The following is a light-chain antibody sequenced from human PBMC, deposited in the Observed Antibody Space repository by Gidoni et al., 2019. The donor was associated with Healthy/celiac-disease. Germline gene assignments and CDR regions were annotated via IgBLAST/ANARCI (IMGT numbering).Light chain of an antibody. CDR3: QKSYSTPWT. CDR2: AAS. Sequence: IQVTQPPSSLSASVGDRVTITCRASQSISSHLNWHQKKPGKAPKLLNYAASSLQRGVPSRFSGSGSGTDFTITISSVKPEDVATYYWQKSYSTPWTFGQGTKVEIK. V-gene: IGKV1-39*01. J-gene: IGKJ1*01. CDR1: QSISSH.